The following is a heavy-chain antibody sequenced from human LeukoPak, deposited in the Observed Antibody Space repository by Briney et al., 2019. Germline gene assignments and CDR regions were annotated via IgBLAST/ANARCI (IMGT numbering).Heavy chain of an antibody. J-gene: IGHJ4*02. Sequence: GGSLRLSCAASGITFTSSSMTWVRQAPGKGLEWVSSISSTGTYTYFADSLKGRFTISRDNAKNSLYLQMNSLRVEDTAIYYCARADTLGGYYFDNWGLGTLVTVSS. CDR2: ISSTGTYT. CDR3: ARADTLGGYYFDN. D-gene: IGHD3-16*01. CDR1: GITFTSSS. V-gene: IGHV3-21*01.